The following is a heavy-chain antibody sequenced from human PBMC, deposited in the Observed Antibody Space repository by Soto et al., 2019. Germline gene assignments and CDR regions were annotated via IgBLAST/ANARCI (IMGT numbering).Heavy chain of an antibody. D-gene: IGHD1-7*01. J-gene: IGHJ4*02. CDR2: VSIGGST. CDR1: GFTFSSYA. Sequence: GGSLRLSCAASGFTFSSYAMGWVRQGPGKGLEWVAVVSIGGSTHYADSVRGRFTISRDNSKNTLYLQMTSLRADDTAVYYCAKDRRAGGNYGFYSDFWGQGALVTVSS. CDR3: AKDRRAGGNYGFYSDF. V-gene: IGHV3-23*01.